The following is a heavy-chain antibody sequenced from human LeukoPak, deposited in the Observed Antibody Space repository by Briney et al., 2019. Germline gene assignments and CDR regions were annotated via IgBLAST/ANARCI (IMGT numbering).Heavy chain of an antibody. CDR3: ARAIESITISGVVNDAFDI. CDR2: IYHSGST. V-gene: IGHV4-30-2*01. J-gene: IGHJ3*02. CDR1: GGSISSGGYS. D-gene: IGHD3-3*01. Sequence: SETLSLTCAVSGGSISSGGYSWSWIRQPPGKGLEWIGYIYHSGSTYYNPSLKSRVTISVDRSKNQFSLKLSSVTAADTAVYYCARAIESITISGVVNDAFDIWGQGTMVTVSS.